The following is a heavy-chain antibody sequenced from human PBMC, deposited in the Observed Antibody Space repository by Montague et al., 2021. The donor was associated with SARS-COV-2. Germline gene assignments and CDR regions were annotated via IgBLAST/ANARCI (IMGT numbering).Heavy chain of an antibody. CDR2: IYHNGNN. D-gene: IGHD1-1*01. Sequence: SETLSLTCNVSGDSITNTRYFRGWIRQPPGKALEWIGSIYHNGNNYYNPSLERRALLSIDTSKNQFSLRLSSVIASDTAVYYCAVEFNYFFDYWGQGFLVSVSS. V-gene: IGHV4-39*01. CDR1: GDSITNTRYF. CDR3: AVEFNYFFDY. J-gene: IGHJ4*02.